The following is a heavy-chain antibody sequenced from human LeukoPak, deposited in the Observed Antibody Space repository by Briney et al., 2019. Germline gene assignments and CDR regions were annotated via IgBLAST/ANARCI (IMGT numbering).Heavy chain of an antibody. CDR1: GFTFDDYA. CDR2: ISWNGGSI. V-gene: IGHV3-9*01. D-gene: IGHD1-14*01. CDR3: AKDANPSGALFDF. Sequence: GKSLRLSCAASGFTFDDYAMHWVRQAPGKGLDSVSGISWNGGSIGYADSVKGRFTISRDNAKNSLYLQVNSLRVEDTAFYYCAKDANPSGALFDFWGQGTLVTVSS. J-gene: IGHJ4*02.